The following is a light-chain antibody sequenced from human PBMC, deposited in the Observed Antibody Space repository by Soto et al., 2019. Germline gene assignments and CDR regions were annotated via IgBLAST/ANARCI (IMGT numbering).Light chain of an antibody. CDR1: QSISSY. CDR3: QLSYSTPRA. CDR2: AAS. J-gene: IGKJ1*01. V-gene: IGKV1-39*01. Sequence: DIQMTQSPSSLSASVGDRVTITCRASQSISSYLNWYQQKPGKAPKLLIYAASSLQSGVPSRFSGSGSGTDFTLTISSLQSADFATYYCQLSYSTPRAFGQGTKVETK.